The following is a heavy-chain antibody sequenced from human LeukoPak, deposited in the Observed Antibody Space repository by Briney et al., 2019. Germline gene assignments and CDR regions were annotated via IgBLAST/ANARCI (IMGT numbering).Heavy chain of an antibody. J-gene: IGHJ4*02. D-gene: IGHD2-21*02. CDR2: INPNSGGT. V-gene: IGHV1-2*02. Sequence: EASVTVSCKASGYMFTGYYMHWVRQAPGQGLEWMGWINPNSGGTNYAQKFQGRVTMTSDTSISTAYMQLSSLRSDDTAVYYCPRGYCSGDCFTLFDYWGQGTLVTVSS. CDR3: PRGYCSGDCFTLFDY. CDR1: GYMFTGYY.